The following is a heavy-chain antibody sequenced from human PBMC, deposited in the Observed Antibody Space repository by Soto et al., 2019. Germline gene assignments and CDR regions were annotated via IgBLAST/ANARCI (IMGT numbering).Heavy chain of an antibody. CDR3: ARVRVTKGYYYYYGMDV. J-gene: IGHJ6*02. Sequence: SETLSLTCTVSGGSISSGDYYWSWIRQPPGKGLEWIGYIYYSGSTYYNPSLKSRVTISVDTSKNQFSLKLSSVTAADTAVYYCARVRVTKGYYYYYGMDVWGQGTTVTSP. CDR2: IYYSGST. CDR1: GGSISSGDYY. V-gene: IGHV4-30-4*01. D-gene: IGHD4-4*01.